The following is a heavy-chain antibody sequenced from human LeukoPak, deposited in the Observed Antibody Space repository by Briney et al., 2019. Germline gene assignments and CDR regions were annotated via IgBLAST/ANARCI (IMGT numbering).Heavy chain of an antibody. J-gene: IGHJ4*02. Sequence: GGSLRLSCAASGFTFSSYAMSWVRQAPGKGLEWVSAISGSGGSTYYADSVKGRFTISRDNSKNTLYLQMNSLRAEDTAVYHCARDRDSSGSWEVNFDHWGQGTLVTVSS. CDR1: GFTFSSYA. V-gene: IGHV3-23*01. CDR3: ARDRDSSGSWEVNFDH. CDR2: ISGSGGST. D-gene: IGHD6-13*01.